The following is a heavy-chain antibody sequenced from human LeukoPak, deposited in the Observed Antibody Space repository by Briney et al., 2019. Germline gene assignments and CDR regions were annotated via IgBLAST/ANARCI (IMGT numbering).Heavy chain of an antibody. V-gene: IGHV4-34*01. CDR2: INHSGST. Sequence: SETLSLTCAVYGGSFSGYYWSWISQPPGKGLEWIGEINHSGSTNYNPSLKSRVTISVDTSKNQFSLKLSSVTAADTAVYYCARGGYYGSGSYECFDYWGQGTLVTVSS. CDR3: ARGGYYGSGSYECFDY. J-gene: IGHJ4*02. CDR1: GGSFSGYY. D-gene: IGHD3-10*01.